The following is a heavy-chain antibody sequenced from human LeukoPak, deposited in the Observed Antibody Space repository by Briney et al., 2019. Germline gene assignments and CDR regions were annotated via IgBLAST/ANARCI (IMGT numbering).Heavy chain of an antibody. V-gene: IGHV3-23*01. J-gene: IGHJ2*01. CDR1: GFTFSSHA. Sequence: GGSLRLSCAASGFTFSSHAMSWVRQAPGKGLEWVSSITGSGGNIQYADSVKGRFTISRDNSKNTLYLQMNSLRAEDTALYYCAKRVVGGSYYWYFDLWGRGTLVTVSS. CDR3: AKRVVGGSYYWYFDL. CDR2: ITGSGGNI. D-gene: IGHD3-10*01.